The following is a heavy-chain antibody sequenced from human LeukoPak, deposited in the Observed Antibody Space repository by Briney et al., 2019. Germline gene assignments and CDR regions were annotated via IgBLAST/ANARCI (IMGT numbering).Heavy chain of an antibody. CDR1: GASVTSGGFY. V-gene: IGHV4-39*02. CDR2: IYYTGST. J-gene: IGHJ5*02. D-gene: IGHD1-26*01. Sequence: PLETLSLTCSVSGASVTSGGFYWGWLRQPPGKGPEWIATIYYTGSTYYNPSLKSRASISIDTSKNHSSLRLTSVTATDTAVYHCARDSGSASESRPFDTWGQGTLVSVSS. CDR3: ARDSGSASESRPFDT.